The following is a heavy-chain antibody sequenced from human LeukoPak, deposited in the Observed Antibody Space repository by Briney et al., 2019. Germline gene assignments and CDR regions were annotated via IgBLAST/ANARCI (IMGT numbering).Heavy chain of an antibody. D-gene: IGHD3-3*01. CDR1: GGSISSGSYY. J-gene: IGHJ6*02. CDR2: IYTSGST. V-gene: IGHV4-61*02. CDR3: ARDDFWSLPGMDV. Sequence: PSETLSLTCTVSGGSISSGSYYWSWIRQPAGKGLEWIGRIYTSGSTNYNPSLKSRVTISVDTSKNQFSLKLSSVTAADTAVYYCARDDFWSLPGMDVWGQGTTVTVSS.